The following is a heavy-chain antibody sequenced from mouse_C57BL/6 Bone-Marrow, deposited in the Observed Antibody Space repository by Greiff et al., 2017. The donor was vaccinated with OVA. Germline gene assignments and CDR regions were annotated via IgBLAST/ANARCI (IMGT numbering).Heavy chain of an antibody. D-gene: IGHD2-4*01. Sequence: EVQGVESGPGLAKPSQTLSLTCSVTGYSITSDYWNWIRKFPGNNLEYMGYISYSGSTSYNPSLKSRISITRDTSKNQYYLQLNSVTSEDTATYYRATNDYDGDYFDYGGQGTTLTVSS. CDR1: GYSITSDY. J-gene: IGHJ2*01. CDR2: ISYSGST. CDR3: ATNDYDGDYFDY. V-gene: IGHV3-8*01.